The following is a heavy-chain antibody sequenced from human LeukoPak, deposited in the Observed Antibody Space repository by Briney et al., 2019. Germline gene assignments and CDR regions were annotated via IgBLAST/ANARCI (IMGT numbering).Heavy chain of an antibody. CDR2: IYYSGST. Sequence: SETLSLTCTVSGGSISSYYWSWIRQPPGKGLEWIGYIYYSGSTNYNPSLKSRVTISVDTSKNQFSLKLSSVTAADTAVYYCARVGGSGSYYDPLGMDVWGQGTTVTVSS. V-gene: IGHV4-59*01. J-gene: IGHJ6*02. CDR1: GGSISSYY. D-gene: IGHD3-10*01. CDR3: ARVGGSGSYYDPLGMDV.